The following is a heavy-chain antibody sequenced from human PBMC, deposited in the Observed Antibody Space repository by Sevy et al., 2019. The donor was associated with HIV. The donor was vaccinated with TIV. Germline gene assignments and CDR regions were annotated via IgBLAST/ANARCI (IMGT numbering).Heavy chain of an antibody. J-gene: IGHJ4*02. V-gene: IGHV3-48*02. D-gene: IGHD3-16*02. CDR2: ISSSSSTI. CDR1: GFTFSSYS. CDR3: ARENDYVWGSYLPPFDY. Sequence: GGSLRLSCAASGFTFSSYSMNWVRQAPGEGLEWVSYISSSSSTIYYADSVKGRFTISRDNAKNSLYLQMNSLRDEDTAVYYCARENDYVWGSYLPPFDYWGQGTLVTVSS.